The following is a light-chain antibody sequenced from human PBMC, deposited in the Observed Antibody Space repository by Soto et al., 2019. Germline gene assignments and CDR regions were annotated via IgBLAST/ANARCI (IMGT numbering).Light chain of an antibody. CDR1: SSNIGAPFD. Sequence: VLTQPPSVSGDPGLRVTTSCTGSSSNIGAPFDVHWYQHFPGAVPKLLIYGNNKRPSWVPDRFSGSKSGSSASLAITGLQAEDEADYYCQSDDGSLSAVVFGGGTKVTV. CDR3: QSDDGSLSAVV. J-gene: IGLJ2*01. V-gene: IGLV1-40*01. CDR2: GNN.